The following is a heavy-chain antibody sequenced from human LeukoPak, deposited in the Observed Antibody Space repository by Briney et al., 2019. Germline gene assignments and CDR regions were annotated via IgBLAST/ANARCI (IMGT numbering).Heavy chain of an antibody. V-gene: IGHV3-21*01. CDR2: ISSSSSYI. CDR3: ARERDGYTHDAFDI. CDR1: GFTFSSYS. D-gene: IGHD5-24*01. Sequence: GGSLRLSCAASGFTFSSYSMNWVRQAPGKGLEWVSSISSSSSYIYYADSVKGRFTISRDNAKNSLYLQMNSLRAEDTAVYYCARERDGYTHDAFDIWGQGTMVTVSS. J-gene: IGHJ3*02.